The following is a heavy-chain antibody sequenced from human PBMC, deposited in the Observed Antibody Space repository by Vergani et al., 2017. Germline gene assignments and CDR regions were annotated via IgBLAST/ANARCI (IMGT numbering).Heavy chain of an antibody. J-gene: IGHJ6*03. D-gene: IGHD2-2*01. V-gene: IGHV3-23*01. CDR3: AKGGVCSSTSCYPYYYYYMDV. CDR1: GFTFSSYA. CDR2: ISVSGGST. Sequence: EVQLLESGGGLVQPGGSLRLSCAASGFTFSSYAMSWVPQAPGKGLEWVSAISVSGGSTYYSDSVKGRFTISRDNSKNTLYLQMNSLRAEDTAVYYCAKGGVCSSTSCYPYYYYYMDVWGKGTTVTVSS.